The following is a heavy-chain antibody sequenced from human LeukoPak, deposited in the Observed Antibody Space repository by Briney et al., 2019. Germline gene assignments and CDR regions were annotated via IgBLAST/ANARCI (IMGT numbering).Heavy chain of an antibody. J-gene: IGHJ4*02. CDR1: GFTFSSYA. CDR2: ISGSGGST. V-gene: IGHV3-23*01. D-gene: IGHD3-22*01. CDR3: AKAPYYYDSSGYLQFDY. Sequence: GGSLRLSCAASGFTFSSYAMSWVRQAPGKGLEGVSAISGSGGSTYYADSVKGRFTISRDNSKNTLYLQMNSLRAEDTAVYYCAKAPYYYDSSGYLQFDYWGQGTLVTVSS.